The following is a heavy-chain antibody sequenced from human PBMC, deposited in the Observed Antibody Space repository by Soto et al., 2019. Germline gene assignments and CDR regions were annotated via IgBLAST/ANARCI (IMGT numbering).Heavy chain of an antibody. CDR1: GGSISSGGYY. CDR2: IYYSGST. D-gene: IGHD3-22*01. V-gene: IGHV4-61*08. J-gene: IGHJ4*02. CDR3: ARMNYYDTSGYPFDY. Sequence: SETLSLTCTVSGGSISSGGYYWNWIRQHPGKGLKWIGYIYYSGSTYYNPSLKSRVTISVDTSKNQLSLKLNSVTAADTAVYYCARMNYYDTSGYPFDYWGQGMMVTVSS.